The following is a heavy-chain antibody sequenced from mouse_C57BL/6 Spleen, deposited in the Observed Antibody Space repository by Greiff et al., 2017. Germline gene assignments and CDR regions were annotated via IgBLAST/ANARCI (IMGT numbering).Heavy chain of an antibody. CDR2: LYPGSGNT. CDR1: GYTFTDYY. V-gene: IGHV1-76*01. Sequence: QVQLQQSGAELVRPGASVKLSCKASGYTFTDYYINWVKQRPGQGLEWIARLYPGSGNTYYNEKFKGKATLTAEKSSSTAYMQLSSLTSEDSAVYFCARDYGSSYYFDYWGQGTTLTVSS. J-gene: IGHJ2*01. CDR3: ARDYGSSYYFDY. D-gene: IGHD1-1*01.